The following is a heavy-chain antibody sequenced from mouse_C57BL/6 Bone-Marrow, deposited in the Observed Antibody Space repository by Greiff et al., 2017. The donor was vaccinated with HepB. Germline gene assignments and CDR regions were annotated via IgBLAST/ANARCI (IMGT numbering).Heavy chain of an antibody. V-gene: IGHV1-50*01. CDR2: IDPSDSYT. Sequence: VQLQQPGAELVKPGASVKLSCKASGYTFTSYWMQWVKQRPGQGLEWIGEIDPSDSYTNYNQKFKGKATLTVDTSSSTAYMQLSSLTSEDSAVYYCARDFLYYYGSSYDYWGQGTTLTVSS. J-gene: IGHJ2*01. D-gene: IGHD1-1*01. CDR3: ARDFLYYYGSSYDY. CDR1: GYTFTSYW.